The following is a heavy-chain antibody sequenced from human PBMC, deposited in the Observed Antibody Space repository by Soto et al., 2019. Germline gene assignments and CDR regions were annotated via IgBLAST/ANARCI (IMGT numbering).Heavy chain of an antibody. CDR3: ARSPRGYYYDSSGYYRYFDY. D-gene: IGHD3-22*01. CDR1: GFTFSDYY. Sequence: GGSLRLSCAASGFTFSDYYMSWIRQAPGKGLEWVSYISSSGSTIYYADSVKGRFTISRDNAKNSLYLQMNSLRAEDTAVYYCARSPRGYYYDSSGYYRYFDYWGQGTLVTVSS. CDR2: ISSSGSTI. J-gene: IGHJ4*02. V-gene: IGHV3-11*01.